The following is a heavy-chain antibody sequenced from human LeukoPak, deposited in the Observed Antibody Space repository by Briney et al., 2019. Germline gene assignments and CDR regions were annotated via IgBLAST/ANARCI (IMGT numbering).Heavy chain of an antibody. CDR2: ISTYNGNT. V-gene: IGHV1-18*01. CDR3: ARWVWSGYYYYYYYMDV. Sequence: ASVTVSFTGSGYTFTIYGISWVGQAPGQGREGVGWISTYNGNTNYAQKLQGRVTMTTDTSTSTAYMELRSLRSDDTAVYYCARWVWSGYYYYYYYMDVWGKGTTVTVSS. D-gene: IGHD3-3*01. J-gene: IGHJ6*03. CDR1: GYTFTIYG.